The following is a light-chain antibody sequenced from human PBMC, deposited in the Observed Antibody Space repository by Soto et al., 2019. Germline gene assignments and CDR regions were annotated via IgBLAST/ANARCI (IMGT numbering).Light chain of an antibody. V-gene: IGKV3-15*01. J-gene: IGKJ1*01. CDR3: QQYNNWLGT. CDR2: GAS. CDR1: QSVSTN. Sequence: EIVMTQSPATLSVSPGERATLSCRASQSVSTNLAWYQQTPGQAPRLLIVGASARATGIPARFSGSGSGTEVTLTISSLQSEDFAVYYCQQYNNWLGTFGQGTKVEIK.